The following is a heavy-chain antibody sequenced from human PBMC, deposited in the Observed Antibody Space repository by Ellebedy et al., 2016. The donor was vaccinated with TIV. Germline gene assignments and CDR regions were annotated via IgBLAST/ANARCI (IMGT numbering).Heavy chain of an antibody. V-gene: IGHV3-74*01. D-gene: IGHD1-26*01. CDR1: GFTVSHHW. Sequence: GGSLRLXXAASGFTVSHHWMHWVRQAPGKGLVWVSRINGPGSETGYAESVKGRISISRDNAKNTVYLQMNSLRTEDTAVYYCARDSGSYPFDYWGQGTRVTVSS. J-gene: IGHJ4*02. CDR2: INGPGSET. CDR3: ARDSGSYPFDY.